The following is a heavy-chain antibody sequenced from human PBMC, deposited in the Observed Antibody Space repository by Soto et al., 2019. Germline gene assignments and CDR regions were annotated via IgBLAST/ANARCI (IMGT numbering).Heavy chain of an antibody. CDR1: GFSLSNYG. Sequence: QVQLVECGGGVVQPGRSLRLSCAASGFSLSNYGMHWVRQAPGKGLECVAVISYHGRDEYYADSVKGRFTISRDTSKNTLYLQMNTLRPEDTAVYYCVKDHLMNTVTTGGYWGQGTLVTVSS. CDR3: VKDHLMNTVTTGGY. CDR2: ISYHGRDE. D-gene: IGHD4-17*01. J-gene: IGHJ4*02. V-gene: IGHV3-30*18.